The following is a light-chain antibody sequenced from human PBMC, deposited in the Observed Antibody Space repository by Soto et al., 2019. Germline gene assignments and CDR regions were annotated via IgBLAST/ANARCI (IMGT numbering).Light chain of an antibody. CDR2: GVF. J-gene: IGKJ5*01. Sequence: EIVMTQSPATLSVSPGERATLSCRAGQNIHTNLAWYQQKPGQAPRLLIYGVFNRATGIPARFSGSGSGTDFTLTISSLEPEDSAIYYCQQRNIWPPVTFGQGTRLEIK. V-gene: IGKV3-11*01. CDR1: QNIHTN. CDR3: QQRNIWPPVT.